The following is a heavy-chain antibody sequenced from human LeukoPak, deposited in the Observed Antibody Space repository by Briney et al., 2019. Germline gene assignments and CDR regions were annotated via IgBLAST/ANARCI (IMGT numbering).Heavy chain of an antibody. V-gene: IGHV3-23*01. CDR1: GFTFSSYW. D-gene: IGHD3-3*01. CDR3: AKTVRPFLEWLLRPFDY. CDR2: ISGSGGST. J-gene: IGHJ4*02. Sequence: GGSLRLSCAASGFTFSSYWMSWVRQAPGKGLEWVSAISGSGGSTYYADSVKGRFTISRDNSKNTLYLQMNSLRAEDTAVYYCAKTVRPFLEWLLRPFDYWGQGTLVTVSS.